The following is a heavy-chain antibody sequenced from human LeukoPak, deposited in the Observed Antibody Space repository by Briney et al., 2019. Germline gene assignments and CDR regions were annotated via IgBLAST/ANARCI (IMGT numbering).Heavy chain of an antibody. CDR3: ARVGYCTNGVCSRPFDY. CDR2: INHSGST. CDR1: GGSFSGYY. D-gene: IGHD2-8*01. J-gene: IGHJ4*02. Sequence: PSETLSLTCAVYGGSFSGYYWSWIRQPPGKGLEWIGEINHSGSTNYNPSLKSRVTISVDTSKNQFFLKLSSVTAADTAVYYCARVGYCTNGVCSRPFDYWGQGTLVTVSS. V-gene: IGHV4-34*01.